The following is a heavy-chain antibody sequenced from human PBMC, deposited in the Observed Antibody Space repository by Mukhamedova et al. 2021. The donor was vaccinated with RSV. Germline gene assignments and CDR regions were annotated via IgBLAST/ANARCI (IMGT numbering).Heavy chain of an antibody. J-gene: IGHJ4*02. CDR2: GST. CDR3: AKDIVVVPAATNFDY. V-gene: IGHV3-23*01. Sequence: GSTYYADSVKGRFTISRDNSKNTLYLQMNSLRAEDTAVYYCAKDIVVVPAATNFDYWGQGTLVTDSS. D-gene: IGHD2-2*01.